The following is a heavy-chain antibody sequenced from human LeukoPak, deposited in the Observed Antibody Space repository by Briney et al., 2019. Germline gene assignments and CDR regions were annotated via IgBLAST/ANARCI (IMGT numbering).Heavy chain of an antibody. CDR2: ISSSSSYI. V-gene: IGHV3-21*01. CDR3: ARDLANQLDDY. D-gene: IGHD2-2*01. J-gene: IGHJ4*02. CDR1: GFTFSRYS. Sequence: GGSLRLSCAASGFTFSRYSMNWVRQAPGKGLEWVSSISSSSSYIYYADSVKGRFTISRDNAKNSLYLQMNSLRAEDTAVYYCARDLANQLDDYWGQGTLVTVYS.